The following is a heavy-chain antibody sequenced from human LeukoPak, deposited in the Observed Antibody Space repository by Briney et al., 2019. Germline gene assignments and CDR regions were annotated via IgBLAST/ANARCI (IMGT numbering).Heavy chain of an antibody. J-gene: IGHJ4*02. D-gene: IGHD1-26*01. CDR2: IFTSGST. V-gene: IGHV4-61*02. CDR3: ARESERYYPSLGY. CDR1: GGSISSDLYY. Sequence: SETLSLTCTVSGGSISSDLYYWAWIRQPAGKGLEWIGRIFTSGSTNYNPSLKSRVTMSIDTSNNRFSLTLSSVTAADTAVYYCARESERYYPSLGYWGQGTLVTVSS.